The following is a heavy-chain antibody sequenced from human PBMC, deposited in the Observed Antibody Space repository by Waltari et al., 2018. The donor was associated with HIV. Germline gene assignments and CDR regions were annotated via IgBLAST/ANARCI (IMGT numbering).Heavy chain of an antibody. CDR1: GGSISSYY. J-gene: IGHJ6*02. D-gene: IGHD6-13*01. Sequence: QVQLQESGPGLVKPSETLSLTCTVSGGSISSYYWSWIRQPPGKGLEWIGYIYYSGSTNYNPSLKSRVTISVDTSKNQFSLKLSSVTAADTAVYYCARHLRSSSWSIQSSYYYYYGMNVWGQGTTVTVSS. CDR3: ARHLRSSSWSIQSSYYYYYGMNV. V-gene: IGHV4-59*08. CDR2: IYYSGST.